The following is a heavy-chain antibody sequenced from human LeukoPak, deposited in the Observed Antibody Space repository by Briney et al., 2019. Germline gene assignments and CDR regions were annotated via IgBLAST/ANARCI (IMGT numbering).Heavy chain of an antibody. V-gene: IGHV4-4*07. CDR2: IYTSGST. Sequence: SETLSLTCSVSGGSISTYYWSWIRQPAGKGLEWIGRIYTSGSTNYNPSLKSRVTMSVDTSKNQFSLKLSSVTAADTAVYYCARSPRFQGGGLWTTVITNWYFDLWGRGTLVTVSS. CDR3: ARSPRFQGGGLWTTVITNWYFDL. CDR1: GGSISTYY. J-gene: IGHJ2*01. D-gene: IGHD4-17*01.